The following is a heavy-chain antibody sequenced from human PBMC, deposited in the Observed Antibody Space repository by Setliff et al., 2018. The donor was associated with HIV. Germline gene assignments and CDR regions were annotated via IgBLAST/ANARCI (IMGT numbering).Heavy chain of an antibody. D-gene: IGHD3-3*01. CDR2: IYYSGST. CDR1: DVSIRSSDYY. Sequence: SETLSLTCTVSDVSIRSSDYYWGWIRQAPGKGLEWIGDIYYSGSTYYNPSLKSRVTISLDTTTNQFALKLSSVTAADTAVYYCARLEYYYYMDVWGKGTTVTVSS. V-gene: IGHV4-39*01. J-gene: IGHJ6*03. CDR3: ARLEYYYYMDV.